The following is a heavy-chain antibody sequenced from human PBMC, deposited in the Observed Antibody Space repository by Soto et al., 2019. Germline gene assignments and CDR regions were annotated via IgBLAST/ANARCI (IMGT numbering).Heavy chain of an antibody. CDR2: IYYSGST. CDR1: GGSISSSSYY. CDR3: ARRKGRYDFWSGYYDAPQPPYMDV. V-gene: IGHV4-39*01. J-gene: IGHJ6*03. Sequence: SETLSLTCTVSGGSISSSSYYWGWIRQPPGKGLEWIGSIYYSGSTYYNPSLKSRVTISVDTSKNQFSLKLSSVTAADTAVYYCARRKGRYDFWSGYYDAPQPPYMDVWGKGTTVTVSS. D-gene: IGHD3-3*01.